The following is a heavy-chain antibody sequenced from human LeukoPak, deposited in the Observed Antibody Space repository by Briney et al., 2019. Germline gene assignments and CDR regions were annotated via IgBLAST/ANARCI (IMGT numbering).Heavy chain of an antibody. D-gene: IGHD3-22*01. J-gene: IGHJ1*01. V-gene: IGHV3-30*18. Sequence: GGSLRLSCAASGFTFSSYGMHWVRQAPGKGLEWVAVISYDGSNKYYADSVKGRFTISRDNSKNTLYLQMNSLRAEDTAVYYCAKDQGRYYDSFLPFQHWGQGTLVTVSS. CDR1: GFTFSSYG. CDR2: ISYDGSNK. CDR3: AKDQGRYYDSFLPFQH.